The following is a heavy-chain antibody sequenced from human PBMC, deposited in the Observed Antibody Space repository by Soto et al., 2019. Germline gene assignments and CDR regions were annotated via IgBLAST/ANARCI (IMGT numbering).Heavy chain of an antibody. CDR1: GGTFSSYA. CDR3: ARGGIDYDYESSIGYFHY. J-gene: IGHJ4*02. CDR2: IIPIFGTP. D-gene: IGHD3-16*01. V-gene: IGHV1-69*01. Sequence: QVQLVQSGAEVKKPGSSVKVSCKASGGTFSSYAFGWVRQAPGQGLEWMGGIIPIFGTPNYAQKFQGRVTITADESTNTAYMELSSLRSDDTAVYYCARGGIDYDYESSIGYFHYWGQGTLLTVSS.